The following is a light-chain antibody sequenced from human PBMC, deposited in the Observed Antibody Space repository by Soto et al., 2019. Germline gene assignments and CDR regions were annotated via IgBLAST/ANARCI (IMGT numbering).Light chain of an antibody. CDR2: KAS. V-gene: IGKV1-5*03. CDR1: QSISSW. CDR3: QQYNSYPLT. J-gene: IGKJ3*01. Sequence: DIKMTQSPSTLSASVGDRVTITCPASQSISSWLAWYQQKPGKAPKLLIYKASNLESGVPSRFSGSGSGTEFTLTISSLQPDDFATYYGQQYNSYPLTFGPGTKVDIK.